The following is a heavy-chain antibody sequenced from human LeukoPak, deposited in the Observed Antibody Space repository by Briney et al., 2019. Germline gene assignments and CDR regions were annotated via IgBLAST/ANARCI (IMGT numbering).Heavy chain of an antibody. D-gene: IGHD2-15*01. Sequence: PSETLSLTCAVYGGSFSGYYWSWIRQPPGKGLEWIGEINHSGSTNYNPSLKSRVTISVDTSKNQFSLKLSSVTAADTAVYYCARALKTNCSGGSCYPSYFDYWGQGTLVTVSS. CDR2: INHSGST. V-gene: IGHV4-34*01. CDR3: ARALKTNCSGGSCYPSYFDY. CDR1: GGSFSGYY. J-gene: IGHJ4*02.